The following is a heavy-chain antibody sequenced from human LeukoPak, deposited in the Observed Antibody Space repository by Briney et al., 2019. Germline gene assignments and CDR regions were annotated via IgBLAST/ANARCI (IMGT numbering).Heavy chain of an antibody. CDR3: ASAYYGGWTDEALDI. V-gene: IGHV1-46*01. CDR1: GYTFTSYY. D-gene: IGHD4-23*01. Sequence: GPSVKVSCKASGYTFTSYYMQGVPQAPGQGLEWMGVINPSGGSTSYAQKFQGRVTMTRDTSTSTVYMELSSLRSEDTAVFYCASAYYGGWTDEALDICSQGRMVTVSS. J-gene: IGHJ3*02. CDR2: INPSGGST.